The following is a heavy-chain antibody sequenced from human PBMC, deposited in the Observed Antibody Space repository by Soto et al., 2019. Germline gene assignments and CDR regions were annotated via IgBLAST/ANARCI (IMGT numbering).Heavy chain of an antibody. V-gene: IGHV4-59*01. CDR3: AREGGPLQAPAF. Sequence: SETLSLTCTVSGGSISSYYWSWIRQPPGKGLEWIGYIYYSGSTNYNPSLKSRVTISVDTSKNQFSLKLSSVTAADTAVYYCAREGGPLQAPAFWGQGTLVTVSS. CDR2: IYYSGST. J-gene: IGHJ4*02. CDR1: GGSISSYY.